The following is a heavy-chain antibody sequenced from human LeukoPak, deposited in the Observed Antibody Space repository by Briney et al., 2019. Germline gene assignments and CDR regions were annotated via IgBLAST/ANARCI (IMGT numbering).Heavy chain of an antibody. D-gene: IGHD6-19*01. CDR1: GFAFSNFA. V-gene: IGHV3-23*01. Sequence: GGSLRLSCAASGFAFSNFAMSWVRQAPGKGLEWVSGISDNGASTYYPDSVKGRFTISRDNSRNMLYLQMNSLRADDTAVYYCAFAKGPVDIVVAATGVFGYWGQGTLVTVSS. CDR3: AFAKGPVDIVVAATGVFGY. CDR2: ISDNGAST. J-gene: IGHJ4*02.